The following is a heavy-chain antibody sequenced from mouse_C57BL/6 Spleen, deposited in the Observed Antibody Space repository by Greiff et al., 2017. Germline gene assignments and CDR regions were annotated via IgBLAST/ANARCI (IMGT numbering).Heavy chain of an antibody. CDR2: ISSGSSTI. CDR1: GFTFSDSG. CDR3: ARDYAMDY. V-gene: IGHV5-17*01. Sequence: EVKLVESGGGLVKPGGSLTLSCAASGFTFSDSGMHWVRPAPEKGLEWVAYISSGSSTIYYAAPVKGRFTISRDNAKNTLFLQMTSLRSEDTDMYYCARDYAMDYWGQGTSVTVSS. J-gene: IGHJ4*01.